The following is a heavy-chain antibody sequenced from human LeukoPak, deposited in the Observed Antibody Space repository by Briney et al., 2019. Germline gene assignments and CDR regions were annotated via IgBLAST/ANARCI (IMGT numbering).Heavy chain of an antibody. CDR1: GFTFSTYE. CDR3: TTDHVGATVEFDS. V-gene: IGHV3-48*03. D-gene: IGHD1-26*01. J-gene: IGHJ4*02. Sequence: GGSLRLSCAASGFTFSTYEMNWVRQAPGEGLEWISYISGSGSDVKYADSVKGRFTISRDNAKNSLYLQMDSLRAEDTAIYYCTTDHVGATVEFDSWGQGTLVTVSS. CDR2: ISGSGSDV.